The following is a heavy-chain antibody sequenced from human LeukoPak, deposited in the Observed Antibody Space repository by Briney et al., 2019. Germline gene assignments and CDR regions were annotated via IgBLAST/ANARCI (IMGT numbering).Heavy chain of an antibody. D-gene: IGHD3-10*01. Sequence: GSLRLSCAASVFTFSEAWTHWVRQAPRKGLVWVSRINNDGSTTRYADSVKGRFTISRDNAKNTLYLQMNSLRAEDTAVYYCARVSGPGMNEYFHLWGQGTLVTVSS. CDR1: VFTFSEAW. CDR3: ARVSGPGMNEYFHL. CDR2: INNDGSTT. V-gene: IGHV3-74*01. J-gene: IGHJ1*01.